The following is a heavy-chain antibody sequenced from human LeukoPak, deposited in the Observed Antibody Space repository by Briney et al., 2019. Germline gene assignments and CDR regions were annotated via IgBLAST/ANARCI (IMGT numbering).Heavy chain of an antibody. J-gene: IGHJ4*02. CDR1: GFTVSSKY. D-gene: IGHD3-10*01. CDR2: MYSGGST. Sequence: GGSLRLSCAASGFTVSSKYMSWGRQAPGKGLEWVSVMYSGGSTYYADSVEGRLTISRDSSKNTVYLQRSSLRAEDTAVYYCASVTMVRGPHFNYWGQGTLVTVSS. CDR3: ASVTMVRGPHFNY. V-gene: IGHV3-53*01.